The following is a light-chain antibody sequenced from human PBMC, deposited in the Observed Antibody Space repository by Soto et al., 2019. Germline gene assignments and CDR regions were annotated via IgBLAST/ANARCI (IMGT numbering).Light chain of an antibody. CDR3: QQYYDSPIT. CDR1: HIVFYSSNNKNY. Sequence: DIVMTQPPASPALPLGERPTINCKSIHIVFYSSNNKNYLNWYQQKLGQPPKLLIYWASIRESGVPDRFSGSGCGTDFTLTISSVQAEDVAVYYCQQYYDSPITFGQGTRLEIK. J-gene: IGKJ5*01. CDR2: WAS. V-gene: IGKV4-1*01.